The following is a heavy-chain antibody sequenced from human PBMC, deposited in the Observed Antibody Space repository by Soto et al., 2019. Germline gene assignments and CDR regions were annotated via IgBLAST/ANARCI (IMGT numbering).Heavy chain of an antibody. CDR2: ISAYNGNT. D-gene: IGHD3-22*01. J-gene: IGHJ6*02. Sequence: ASVKVSCKASGYTFTSYCISWVLQAPVQVLEWMVWISAYNGNTNYAQKLQGRVTMTTDTSTSTAYMELRSLRSDDTAVYYCARSGYYDSSGYYTPVYYYGMDVWGQGTTVTVSS. CDR3: ARSGYYDSSGYYTPVYYYGMDV. V-gene: IGHV1-18*04. CDR1: GYTFTSYC.